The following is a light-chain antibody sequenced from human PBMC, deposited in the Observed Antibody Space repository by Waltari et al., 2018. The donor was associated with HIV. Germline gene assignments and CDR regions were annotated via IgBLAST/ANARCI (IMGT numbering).Light chain of an antibody. J-gene: IGKJ4*01. CDR1: QSVFYASNNKTY. Sequence: DSVITQPAGGLTWSLVQRDTIHCKFCQSVFYASNNKTYLAWYQQKPGQPPKLLIYWVSARESGVPDRFSGSGSGTDFTLTISSLQPEDVAVYHCQQYYNIPLTFGGGTKVEIK. CDR2: WVS. V-gene: IGKV4-1*01. CDR3: QQYYNIPLT.